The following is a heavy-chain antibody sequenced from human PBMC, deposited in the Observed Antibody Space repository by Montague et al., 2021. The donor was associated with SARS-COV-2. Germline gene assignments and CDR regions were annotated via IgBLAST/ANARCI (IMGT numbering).Heavy chain of an antibody. CDR3: ARLGEGVVPAPILGVGPYYSYFYMDV. D-gene: IGHD2-2*02. V-gene: IGHV4-34*01. Sequence: SETLSLTCAVYGGSFSGYYWNWIRQPPGKGLEWTGEINHSGSASYNPSLKRRVTISVDMSRNQFSLKLNSVTAADTAVYYCARLGEGVVPAPILGVGPYYSYFYMDVWGKGATVTVSS. CDR1: GGSFSGYY. CDR2: INHSGSA. J-gene: IGHJ6*03.